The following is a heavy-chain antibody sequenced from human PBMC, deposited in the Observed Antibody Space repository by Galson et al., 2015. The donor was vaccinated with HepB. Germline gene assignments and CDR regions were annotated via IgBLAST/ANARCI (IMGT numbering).Heavy chain of an antibody. CDR1: GSISSGGYY. J-gene: IGHJ5*02. D-gene: IGHD2-2*01. V-gene: IGHV4-31*02. CDR2: IYYSGST. CDR3: ARGETDIVVVPAAMRGGWFDP. Sequence: GSISSGGYYWSWIRQHPGKGLEWVGYIYYSGSTYYNPSLKSRVTISVDTSKNQFSLKLSSVTAADTAVYYCARGETDIVVVPAAMRGGWFDPWGQGTLVTVSS.